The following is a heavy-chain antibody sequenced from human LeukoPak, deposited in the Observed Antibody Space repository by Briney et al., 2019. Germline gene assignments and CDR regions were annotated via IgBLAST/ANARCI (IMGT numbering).Heavy chain of an antibody. CDR1: GYSISSGYY. J-gene: IGHJ4*02. V-gene: IGHV4-38-2*02. CDR3: ARVPIGYYYDSSGYYRFDY. Sequence: SETLSLTCTVSGYSISSGYYWGWIRQPPGKGLEWIGSIYHSGSTYYKPSLKSRVTISVDTSKNQFSLKLSSVTAADTAVYYCARVPIGYYYDSSGYYRFDYWGQGTLVTVSS. D-gene: IGHD3-22*01. CDR2: IYHSGST.